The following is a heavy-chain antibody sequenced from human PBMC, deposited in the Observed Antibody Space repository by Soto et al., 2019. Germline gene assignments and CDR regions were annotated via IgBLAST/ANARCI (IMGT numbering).Heavy chain of an antibody. CDR2: INHSGST. V-gene: IGHV4-34*01. D-gene: IGHD2-2*02. CDR1: GGSFIGYY. Sequence: SETLSLTCAVYGGSFIGYYWSWIRQPPGKGLEWIGEINHSGSTNYNPSLKSRVTISVDTSKNQFSLKLSSVTAADTAVYYCARARRYCSSTSCDKADFDYWGQGTLVTVSS. CDR3: ARARRYCSSTSCDKADFDY. J-gene: IGHJ4*02.